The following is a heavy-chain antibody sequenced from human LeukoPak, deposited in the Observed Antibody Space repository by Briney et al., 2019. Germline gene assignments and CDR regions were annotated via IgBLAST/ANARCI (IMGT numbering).Heavy chain of an antibody. V-gene: IGHV1-69*13. CDR2: IIPIFGTA. D-gene: IGHD3-22*01. Sequence: ASVTVSFTASGGTFSSYAISWVRQAPGQGLEWMGGIIPIFGTANYAQKFQGRVTITADESTSTAYMELSSLRSEDTAVYYCARAYYYDSSGYPGECMDVWGQGTTVTVSS. CDR1: GGTFSSYA. CDR3: ARAYYYDSSGYPGECMDV. J-gene: IGHJ6*02.